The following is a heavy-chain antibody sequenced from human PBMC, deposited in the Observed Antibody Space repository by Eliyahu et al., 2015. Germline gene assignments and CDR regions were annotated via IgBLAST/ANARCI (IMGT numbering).Heavy chain of an antibody. CDR3: AKDHLAMVKGEAFDY. V-gene: IGHV3-23*01. Sequence: EVQLLESGGGLVQPGGSLRLSCAXSGXXFSSYAXXWVRQAPGKGLEWVSAISGSGGSTYYADSVKGRFTISRDNSKNTLYLQMNSLRAEDTAVYYCAKDHLAMVKGEAFDYWGQGTLVTVSS. D-gene: IGHD5-18*01. CDR2: ISGSGGST. CDR1: GXXFSSYA. J-gene: IGHJ4*02.